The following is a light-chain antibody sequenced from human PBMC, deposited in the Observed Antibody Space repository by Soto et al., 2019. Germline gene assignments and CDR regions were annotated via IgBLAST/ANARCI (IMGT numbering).Light chain of an antibody. V-gene: IGKV3-11*01. J-gene: IGKJ1*01. CDR2: DAS. CDR1: QSVSSY. Sequence: EIVLTQSPATLSLSPGERATLSCRASQSVSSYLAWYRQKPGQAPRLLIYDASNRATGIPARFSASGSGTDFTLTISSLGPEDFAGYYCQQRSNWPWTFGQGTKVEIK. CDR3: QQRSNWPWT.